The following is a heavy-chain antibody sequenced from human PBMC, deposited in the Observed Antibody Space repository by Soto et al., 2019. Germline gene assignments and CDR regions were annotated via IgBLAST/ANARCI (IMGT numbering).Heavy chain of an antibody. V-gene: IGHV5-51*01. Sequence: ESLKISCKGSGYSFTSYWIGWVRQMPGKGLEWMGIIYPGDSDTRYSPSFQGQVTISADKSISTAYLQWSSLKASDTAMYYCGRAMDRGKNYYGVDVWGEGTTVT. D-gene: IGHD3-10*01. CDR2: IYPGDSDT. J-gene: IGHJ6*02. CDR3: GRAMDRGKNYYGVDV. CDR1: GYSFTSYW.